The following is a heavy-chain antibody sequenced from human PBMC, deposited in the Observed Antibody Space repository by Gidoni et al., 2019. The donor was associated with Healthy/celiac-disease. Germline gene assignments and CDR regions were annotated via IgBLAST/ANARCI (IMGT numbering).Heavy chain of an antibody. CDR3: ARERGAASLRYYYYGMDV. CDR1: GFTFSSYG. CDR2: IWYDGSNK. V-gene: IGHV3-33*01. Sequence: QVQLVEPGGGVVQPGRSLRLSCAASGFTFSSYGMHWVRQAPGKGLEWVAVIWYDGSNKYYADSVKGRFTISRDNSKNTLYLQMNSLRAEDTAVYYCARERGAASLRYYYYGMDVWGQGTTVTVSS. J-gene: IGHJ6*02. D-gene: IGHD6-13*01.